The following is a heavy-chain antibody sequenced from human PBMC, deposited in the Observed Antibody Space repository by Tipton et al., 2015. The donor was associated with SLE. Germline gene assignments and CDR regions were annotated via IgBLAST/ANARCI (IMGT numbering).Heavy chain of an antibody. D-gene: IGHD1-26*01. J-gene: IGHJ3*02. CDR1: GYTFTGYY. V-gene: IGHV1-2*02. CDR2: INPNSGGT. CDR3: ARDSARLLDAFDI. Sequence: QSGPEVKKPGASVKVSCKASGYTFTGYYMHWVRQAPGQGLEWMGWINPNSGGTNYAQKFQGRVTMTTDTSTSTAYMELRSLRSDDTAVYYCARDSARLLDAFDIWGQGTMVTVSS.